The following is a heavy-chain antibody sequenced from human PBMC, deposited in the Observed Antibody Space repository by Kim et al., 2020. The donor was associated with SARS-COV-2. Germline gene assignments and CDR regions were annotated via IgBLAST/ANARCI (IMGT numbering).Heavy chain of an antibody. CDR2: ISGSGGST. J-gene: IGHJ3*02. D-gene: IGHD3-22*01. V-gene: IGHV3-23*01. CDR1: GFTFSSYA. CDR3: AKLGGPITMIVVVINDAFDI. Sequence: GGSLRLSCAASGFTFSSYAMSWVRQAPGKGLEWVSAISGSGGSTYYADSVKGRFTISRDNSKNTLYLQMNSLRAEDTAIYYCAKLGGPITMIVVVINDAFDIWGQGTMVTVSS.